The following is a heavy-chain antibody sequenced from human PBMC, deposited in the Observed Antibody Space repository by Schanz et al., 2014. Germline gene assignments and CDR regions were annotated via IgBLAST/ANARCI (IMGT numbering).Heavy chain of an antibody. CDR3: AREGTIIRGLTGWFDP. Sequence: QVQLVQSGPAVKKPGASVKVSCKASGYTFTDYHIHWVRQAPGQGLEWMGRINPNSGGTNFAQKFQGRVTVTRDTSISTAYMELGSLRFDDTAVYYCAREGTIIRGLTGWFDPWGQGTLVTVSS. CDR2: INPNSGGT. D-gene: IGHD3-10*01. V-gene: IGHV1-2*06. J-gene: IGHJ5*02. CDR1: GYTFTDYH.